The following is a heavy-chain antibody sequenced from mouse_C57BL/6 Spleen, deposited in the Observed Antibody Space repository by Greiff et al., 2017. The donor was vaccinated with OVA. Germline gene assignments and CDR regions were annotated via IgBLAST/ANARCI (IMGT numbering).Heavy chain of an antibody. V-gene: IGHV1-69*01. D-gene: IGHD4-1*01. CDR3: ARRGNWGEYFDV. CDR2: IDPSDSYT. CDR1: GYTFTSYW. Sequence: QVQLQQPGAELVMPGASVKLSCKASGYTFTSYWMHWVKQRPGQGLEWIGEIDPSDSYTNYNQKFKGKSTLTVDKSSSTAYMQLSSLTSEDSAVYYCARRGNWGEYFDVWGTGTTVTVSS. J-gene: IGHJ1*03.